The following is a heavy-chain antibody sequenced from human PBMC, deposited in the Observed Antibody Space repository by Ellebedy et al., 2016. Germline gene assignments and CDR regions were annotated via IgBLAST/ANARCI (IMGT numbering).Heavy chain of an antibody. D-gene: IGHD1/OR15-1a*01. CDR2: VSSSGNFI. J-gene: IGHJ5*02. CDR3: ARDQGEQLLNP. CDR1: GFTFSSQT. V-gene: IGHV3-21*01. Sequence: GESLKISCAASGFTFSSQTIHWVRQTPGRGLEWVSSVSSSGNFIYYADSVKGRFTVSRDNAKNSLFLQMSSLRVDDTAVYYCARDQGEQLLNPWGQGTLVTVSS.